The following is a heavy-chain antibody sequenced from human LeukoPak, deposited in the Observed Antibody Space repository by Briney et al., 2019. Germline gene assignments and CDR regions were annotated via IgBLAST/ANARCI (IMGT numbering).Heavy chain of an antibody. V-gene: IGHV3-7*03. Sequence: GGSLRLSCAASGFTFSSYWMSWVRQAPGKGLEWVANIKQDGSEKYYVDSVKGRFTISRDNAKNSLYLQMNSLRAEDTAVYYCARASSGGNRDDFDHWGQGTLVTVSS. J-gene: IGHJ4*02. CDR3: ARASSGGNRDDFDH. D-gene: IGHD4-23*01. CDR2: IKQDGSEK. CDR1: GFTFSSYW.